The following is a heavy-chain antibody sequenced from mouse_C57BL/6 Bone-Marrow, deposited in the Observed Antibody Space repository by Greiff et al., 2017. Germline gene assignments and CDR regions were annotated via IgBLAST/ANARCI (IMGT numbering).Heavy chain of an antibody. CDR3: AITTGYYAMDY. CDR1: GYTFTSYW. J-gene: IGHJ4*01. CDR2: IYPGSGST. D-gene: IGHD1-1*01. Sequence: QVQLQQPGAELVKPGASVKMSCKASGYTFTSYWITWVKQRPGQGLEWIGDIYPGSGSTNYSEKFKSKATLTVDTSSSTAYMQLSSLTSEDSAVYYCAITTGYYAMDYWGQGTSVTVSS. V-gene: IGHV1-55*01.